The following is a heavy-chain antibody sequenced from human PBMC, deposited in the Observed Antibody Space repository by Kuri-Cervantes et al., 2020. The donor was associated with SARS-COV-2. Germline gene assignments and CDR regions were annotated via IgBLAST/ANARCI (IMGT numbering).Heavy chain of an antibody. CDR3: ARGRLDPALHFHGSGPVFDI. CDR1: GFSLSGFG. CDR2: IRYDGSNE. V-gene: IGHV3-30*02. Sequence: GESLKISCAASGFSLSGFGMHWVRQAPGKGLEWVAFIRYDGSNENYADSVKGRLTFSRDNSKDTVYLQMNSLRADDTAVYYCARGRLDPALHFHGSGPVFDIWGQGTMVTVSS. D-gene: IGHD3-10*01. J-gene: IGHJ3*02.